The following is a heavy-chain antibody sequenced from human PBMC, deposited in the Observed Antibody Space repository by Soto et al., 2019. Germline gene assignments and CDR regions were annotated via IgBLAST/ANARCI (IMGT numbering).Heavy chain of an antibody. V-gene: IGHV3-48*03. D-gene: IGHD5-18*01. CDR1: GFTFNYYE. J-gene: IGHJ6*02. CDR2: ISRSGSNT. Sequence: GGCLRLSCAACGFTFNYYEINWVRQAIGKGLEWVSYISRSGSNTLYADSVKGRFTISRDDAKNSVYLQMNSLRAEDTALYYCTRDAYSSGSFYGMDVWGQGTTVTVSS. CDR3: TRDAYSSGSFYGMDV.